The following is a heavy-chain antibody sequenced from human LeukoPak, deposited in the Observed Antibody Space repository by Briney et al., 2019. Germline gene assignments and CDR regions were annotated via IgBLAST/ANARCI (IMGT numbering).Heavy chain of an antibody. J-gene: IGHJ4*02. CDR1: GFMFSTYA. CDR3: VSQSYSGSDNFYFHY. Sequence: GGSLRLSCVTSGFMFSTYAMSWVRQAPGKGLEWVSIISGSGKRTYYADSVKGRLTVSRDNSKNTLYLQMKSLRAEDTAVYYCVSQSYSGSDNFYFHYWGQGTLVAVSS. CDR2: ISGSGKRT. D-gene: IGHD1-26*01. V-gene: IGHV3-23*01.